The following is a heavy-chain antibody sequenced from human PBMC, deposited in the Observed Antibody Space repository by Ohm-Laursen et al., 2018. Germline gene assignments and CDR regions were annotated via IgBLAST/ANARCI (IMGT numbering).Heavy chain of an antibody. Sequence: SLRLSCAASGFTFSDYYMSWIRQPPGKGLEWVSYISSSGSPISYADSVKGRFAISRDNAENSLYLQMNSLRAEDTAVYYCARVGTIAAAGTLDYWGQGTLVTVSS. CDR3: ARVGTIAAAGTLDY. J-gene: IGHJ4*02. V-gene: IGHV3-11*01. CDR2: ISSSGSPI. CDR1: GFTFSDYY. D-gene: IGHD6-13*01.